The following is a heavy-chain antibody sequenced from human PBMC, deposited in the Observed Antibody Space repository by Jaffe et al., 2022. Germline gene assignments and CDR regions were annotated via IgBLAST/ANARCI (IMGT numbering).Heavy chain of an antibody. D-gene: IGHD5-18*01. Sequence: QVQLVQSGAEVKKPGSSVKVSCKASGGTFSSYAISWVRQAPGQGLEWMGGIIPIFGTANYAQKFQGRVTITTDESTSTAYMELSSLRSEDTAVYYCARAAKAAMAHYYYYYYMDVWGKGTTVTVSS. V-gene: IGHV1-69*05. CDR1: GGTFSSYA. CDR2: IIPIFGTA. J-gene: IGHJ6*03. CDR3: ARAAKAAMAHYYYYYYMDV.